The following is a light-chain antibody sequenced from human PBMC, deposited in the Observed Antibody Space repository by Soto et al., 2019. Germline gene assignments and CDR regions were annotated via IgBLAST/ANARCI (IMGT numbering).Light chain of an antibody. V-gene: IGKV3-20*01. CDR1: EIVPLNY. J-gene: IGKJ4*01. Sequence: EIGLTQSPGTLSLSPGERATLSFMASEIVPLNYFAWYQQKPGQTPRVLIYRGSNRATDIPDRFSGSASGTDFTLTISRLEPADFAVYYCQQYGSSPLTFGGGTKVDIK. CDR2: RGS. CDR3: QQYGSSPLT.